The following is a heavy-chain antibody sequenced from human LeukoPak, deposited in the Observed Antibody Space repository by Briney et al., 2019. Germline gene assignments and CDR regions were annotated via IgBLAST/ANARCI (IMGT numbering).Heavy chain of an antibody. CDR2: IWYDGSNK. CDR3: AKEAYSSSSLGLNFDY. Sequence: GRSLRLSCAASGFTFSSYGMHWVRQAPGKRLEWVAVIWYDGSNKYYADSVKGRFTNSRDNSKNTLYLQMNSLRAEDTAVYYCAKEAYSSSSLGLNFDYWGQGTLVTVSS. D-gene: IGHD6-6*01. CDR1: GFTFSSYG. V-gene: IGHV3-33*06. J-gene: IGHJ4*02.